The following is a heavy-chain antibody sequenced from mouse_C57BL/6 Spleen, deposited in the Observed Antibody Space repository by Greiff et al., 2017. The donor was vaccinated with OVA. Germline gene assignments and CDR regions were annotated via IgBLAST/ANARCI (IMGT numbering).Heavy chain of an antibody. J-gene: IGHJ2*01. V-gene: IGHV2-2*01. D-gene: IGHD3-3*01. CDR2: IWSGGST. Sequence: VQLQQSGPGLVQPSQSLSITCTVSGFSLTSYGVHWVRQSPGKGLEWLGVIWSGGSTDYNAAFISRLSISKDNSKSQVFFKMNSLQADDTAIDYCARNRLVSLGFDYWGQGTTLTVSS. CDR1: GFSLTSYG. CDR3: ARNRLVSLGFDY.